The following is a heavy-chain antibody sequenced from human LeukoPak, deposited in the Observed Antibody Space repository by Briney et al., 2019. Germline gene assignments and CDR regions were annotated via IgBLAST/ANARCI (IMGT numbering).Heavy chain of an antibody. D-gene: IGHD2-15*01. CDR2: ISPNNGDT. CDR3: ATLCCGSYYMDV. Sequence: ASVKVSCKVSGYTFSRYGISWVRQAPGQGLEWMGWISPNNGDTRYAQKFQGRVTITADKSTSTAYMELSSLRSEDTAVYYCATLCCGSYYMDVWGKGTTVTVSS. V-gene: IGHV1-18*04. J-gene: IGHJ6*03. CDR1: GYTFSRYG.